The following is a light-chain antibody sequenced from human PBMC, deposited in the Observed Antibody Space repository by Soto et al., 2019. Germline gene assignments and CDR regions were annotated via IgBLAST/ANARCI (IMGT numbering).Light chain of an antibody. Sequence: DTVLTQSPVTLSVSPGDSAILHCRASQTVFKKLAWYQQRPGQPPRLLIYEASTRATGIPARFTGGGSDTEFTLTINSLQSEDFAVYYCQQYSSWPPRYTFGQGTHLEIK. V-gene: IGKV3-15*01. CDR3: QQYSSWPPRYT. CDR2: EAS. J-gene: IGKJ2*01. CDR1: QTVFKK.